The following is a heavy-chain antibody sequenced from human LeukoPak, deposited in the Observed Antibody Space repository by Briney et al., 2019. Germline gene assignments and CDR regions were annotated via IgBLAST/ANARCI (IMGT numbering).Heavy chain of an antibody. Sequence: GGSLRLSCAASGFTFSSYWMHWVRQAPGKGLVWVSRINSDGSSTSYADSVKGRFTISRDNAKNTLYLQMNSLRAEDTAVYYCAKAGVKNGATNSGDYWGQGTLVTVSS. CDR3: AKAGVKNGATNSGDY. D-gene: IGHD1-26*01. J-gene: IGHJ4*02. CDR2: INSDGSST. CDR1: GFTFSSYW. V-gene: IGHV3-74*01.